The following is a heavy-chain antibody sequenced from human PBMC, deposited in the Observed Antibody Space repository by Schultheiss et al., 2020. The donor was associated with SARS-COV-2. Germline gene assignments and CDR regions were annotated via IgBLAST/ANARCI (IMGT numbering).Heavy chain of an antibody. J-gene: IGHJ6*02. CDR1: GFTFSSYA. CDR2: ISSSSSYI. V-gene: IGHV3-21*01. CDR3: ARDFRYGMGV. Sequence: GGSLRLSCAASGFTFSSYAMHWVRQAPGKGLEWVSSISSSSSYIYYADSVKGRFTISRDNSKNTLYLQMNSLRVEDTALYYCARDFRYGMGVWGQGTTVTVSS.